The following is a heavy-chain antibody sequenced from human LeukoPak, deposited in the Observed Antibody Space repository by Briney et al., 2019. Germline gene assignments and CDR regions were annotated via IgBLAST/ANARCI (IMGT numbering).Heavy chain of an antibody. CDR1: WDIVSSNSAA. D-gene: IGHD5-18*01. CDR2: TYFRSKWYN. J-gene: IGHJ3*02. Sequence: PSQTHSLTCAISWDIVSSNSAAWNWISRSPSRGLEWLGRTYFRSKWYNDYAVSVKSRIPINPDTSQNQFSLQLNSAPPEDTAGYYCAREDTAMVKDAFDIWGQGTMVTVSS. CDR3: AREDTAMVKDAFDI. V-gene: IGHV6-1*01.